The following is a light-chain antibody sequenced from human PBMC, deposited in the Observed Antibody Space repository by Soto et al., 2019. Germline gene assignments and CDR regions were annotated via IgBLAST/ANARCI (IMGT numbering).Light chain of an antibody. Sequence: DIQMTQSPSSLSASVGDRVTITCRASQSIRNYLNWYQQKPGKVPNLLIYGAPSLQSGVPSRFSGSGSETDFTLTINNLQPEDFATYYCQQSYTAVFTFGPGTKVDIK. CDR2: GAP. V-gene: IGKV1-39*01. J-gene: IGKJ3*01. CDR1: QSIRNY. CDR3: QQSYTAVFT.